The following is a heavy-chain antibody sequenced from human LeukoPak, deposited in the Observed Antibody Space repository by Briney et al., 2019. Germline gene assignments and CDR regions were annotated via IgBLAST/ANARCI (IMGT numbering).Heavy chain of an antibody. J-gene: IGHJ6*02. Sequence: ASVTVSCKASGYTFTGYYMHRVRQAPGQGLEWMGWINPNSGGTNYAQKFQGWVTMTRDTSISTAYMELSRLRSDDTAVYYCARGVSSGVRGVIHLGMDVWGQGTTVTVSS. D-gene: IGHD3-10*02. CDR2: INPNSGGT. V-gene: IGHV1-2*04. CDR3: ARGVSSGVRGVIHLGMDV. CDR1: GYTFTGYY.